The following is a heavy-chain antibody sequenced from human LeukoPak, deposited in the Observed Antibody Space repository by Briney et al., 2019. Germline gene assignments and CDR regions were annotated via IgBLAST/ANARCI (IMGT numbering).Heavy chain of an antibody. D-gene: IGHD2-15*01. CDR2: IYYSGRA. V-gene: IGHV4-39*01. J-gene: IGHJ6*03. CDR3: ARLTTGFCSGGSCYSDHYYFYMDV. Sequence: PSETLSLTCTVSSGSISRCDYYWGWIRQPPGKGLEWIGTIYYSGRAYYSPSLKSRVTISVDTSKSQFSLKLNSLTAADTAVYYCARLTTGFCSGGSCYSDHYYFYMDVWAKGTTVTVSS. CDR1: SGSISRCDYY.